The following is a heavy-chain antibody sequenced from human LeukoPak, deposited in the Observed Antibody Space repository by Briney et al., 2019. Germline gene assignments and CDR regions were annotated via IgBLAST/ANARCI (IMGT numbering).Heavy chain of an antibody. CDR3: AKDLEYQLRTYFDY. Sequence: GGSLRLSCAASGFTFSSYAMSWVRQAPGKGLEWVSAISGSGGSTYYADSVKGRFTISRDNSKNTLYLQMISLRAEDTAVYYCAKDLEYQLRTYFDYWGQGTLVTVSS. CDR2: ISGSGGST. CDR1: GFTFSSYA. D-gene: IGHD2-2*01. J-gene: IGHJ4*02. V-gene: IGHV3-23*01.